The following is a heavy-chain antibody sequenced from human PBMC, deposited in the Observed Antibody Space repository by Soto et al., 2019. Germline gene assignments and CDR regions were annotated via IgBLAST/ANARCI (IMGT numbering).Heavy chain of an antibody. V-gene: IGHV3-30-3*01. D-gene: IGHD2-15*01. CDR1: GFAFSNYA. CDR2: ISYDGSDK. CDR3: ARDLYCSGGSCYSYYYYYGMDV. J-gene: IGHJ6*02. Sequence: PGGSLRLSCAASGFAFSNYAMHWVRQDPGKGLEWVAVISYDGSDKYYADSVKGRFTISRDNSKNTLYLQMNSLRAEDTAVYYCARDLYCSGGSCYSYYYYYGMDVWGQGTTVTVSS.